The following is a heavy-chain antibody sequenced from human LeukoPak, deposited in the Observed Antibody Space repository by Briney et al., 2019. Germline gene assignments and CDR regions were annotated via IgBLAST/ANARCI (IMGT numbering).Heavy chain of an antibody. CDR1: GGTFSSYA. J-gene: IGHJ6*03. Sequence: SVKVSCKASGGTFSSYAISWVRQAPGQGLEWMGGIIPIFGTANYAQKFQGRVTITADKSTSTAYMELSSLRSEDTAVYYCARGSAYDFWSGYQERYYYYYYMDVWGKGTTVTVSS. V-gene: IGHV1-69*06. D-gene: IGHD3-3*01. CDR3: ARGSAYDFWSGYQERYYYYYYMDV. CDR2: IIPIFGTA.